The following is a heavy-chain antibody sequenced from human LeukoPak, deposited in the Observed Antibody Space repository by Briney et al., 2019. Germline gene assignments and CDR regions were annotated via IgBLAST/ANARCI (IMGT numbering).Heavy chain of an antibody. Sequence: GASVKVSCKVSGYTLTELSIHWVRQAPGKGLEWMGGFDPEDGETIYAQKFQGRVTMTEDTSTDTAYMELSSLRSEDTAVYYCATGERRPDTVVKVYYYYYMDVWGKGTTVTVSS. J-gene: IGHJ6*03. CDR1: GYTLTELS. CDR3: ATGERRPDTVVKVYYYYYMDV. V-gene: IGHV1-24*01. CDR2: FDPEDGET. D-gene: IGHD4-23*01.